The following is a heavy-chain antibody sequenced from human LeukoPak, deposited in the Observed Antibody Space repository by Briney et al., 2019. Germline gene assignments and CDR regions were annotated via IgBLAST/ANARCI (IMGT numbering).Heavy chain of an antibody. J-gene: IGHJ4*02. CDR1: GGSISSYY. Sequence: ASETLSLTCTVSGGSISSYYWSWIRQPPGKGLEWIGYTYYSGSTNYNPSLKSRVTISVDTSKNQFSLKMSSVSAAHTAVYYCAWVYMEMGARFFVCLRQGTKVTVCS. V-gene: IGHV4-59*01. D-gene: IGHD5-24*01. CDR2: TYYSGST. CDR3: AWVYMEMGARFFVC.